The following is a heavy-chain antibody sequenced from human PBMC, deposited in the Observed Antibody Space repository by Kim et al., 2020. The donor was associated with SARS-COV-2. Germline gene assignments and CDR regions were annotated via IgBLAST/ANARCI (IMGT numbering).Heavy chain of an antibody. Sequence: SVKVSCKASGGTFSSYAISWVRQAPGQGLEWMGGIIPIFGTANYAQKFQGRVTITADESTSTAYMELSSLRSEDTAVYYCARGGAGRYYDSSGYAAQPDFWGQGTLVTVSS. CDR1: GGTFSSYA. CDR3: ARGGAGRYYDSSGYAAQPDF. J-gene: IGHJ4*02. D-gene: IGHD3-22*01. CDR2: IIPIFGTA. V-gene: IGHV1-69*13.